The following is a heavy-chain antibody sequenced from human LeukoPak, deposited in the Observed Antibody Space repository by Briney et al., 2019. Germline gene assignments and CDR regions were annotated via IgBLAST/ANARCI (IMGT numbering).Heavy chain of an antibody. J-gene: IGHJ5*02. D-gene: IGHD2-15*01. CDR1: GYTFTGYY. V-gene: IGHV1-2*02. CDR2: INPNSGGT. CDR3: ARVRRIVFDP. Sequence: ASGKVCCNASGYTFTGYYMHWWREAPGQGLEWMGWINPNSGGTNYAQKFQGRVTMTRDTSISTAYMELSRLRSDDTAVYYCARVRRIVFDPWGQGTLVTVSS.